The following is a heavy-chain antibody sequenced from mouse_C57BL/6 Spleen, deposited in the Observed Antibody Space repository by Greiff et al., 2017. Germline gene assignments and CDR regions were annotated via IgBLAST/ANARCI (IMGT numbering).Heavy chain of an antibody. V-gene: IGHV14-2*01. CDR1: GFNIKDYY. Sequence: VQLQQSGAELVKPGASVKLSCTASGFNIKDYYMHWVKQRTEQGLEWIGRIDPEDGETKYAPKFQGKATITAATASNTADLQLSSLTSADTAVYYCARSLDGDYYFDYWGQGTTLTVSS. CDR3: ARSLDGDYYFDY. J-gene: IGHJ2*01. D-gene: IGHD2-13*01. CDR2: IDPEDGET.